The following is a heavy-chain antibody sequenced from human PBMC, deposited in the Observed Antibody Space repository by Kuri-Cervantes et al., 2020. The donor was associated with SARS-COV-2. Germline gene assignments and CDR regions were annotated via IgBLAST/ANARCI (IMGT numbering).Heavy chain of an antibody. CDR2: IYYTGST. D-gene: IGHD2-2*01. J-gene: IGHJ4*02. Sequence: SETLSLTCSVSGGSISSGDYSCFWIRQPPGGGLEWIGYIYYTGSTYYNPSLKSRVSMSVDTSKNQFSLKLSSVTAADTAVYYCARLTPYCSSTSCFSLDYWGQGTLVTVSS. V-gene: IGHV4-30-4*08. CDR3: ARLTPYCSSTSCFSLDY. CDR1: GGSISSGDYS.